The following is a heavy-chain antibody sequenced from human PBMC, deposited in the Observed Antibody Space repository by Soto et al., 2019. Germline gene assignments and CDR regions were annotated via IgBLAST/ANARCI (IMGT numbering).Heavy chain of an antibody. J-gene: IGHJ6*02. D-gene: IGHD6-13*01. CDR1: GYTFTSYA. Sequence: QVQLVQSGAEVKKPGASVKVSCKASGYTFTSYAMHWVRQAPGQRLEWMGWINAGNGNTKYSQKFQGRVTITRDTPAGTAYMELSSLRSEDTAVYYCARDGRGYSSSWTDYYYCYGMDVWGQGTTVTVSS. CDR2: INAGNGNT. CDR3: ARDGRGYSSSWTDYYYCYGMDV. V-gene: IGHV1-3*01.